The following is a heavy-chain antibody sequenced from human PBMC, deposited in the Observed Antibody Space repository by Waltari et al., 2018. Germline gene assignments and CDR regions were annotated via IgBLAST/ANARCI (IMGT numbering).Heavy chain of an antibody. CDR2: ISSSSNYI. CDR1: GFTFSSYT. CDR3: ARGGLYGDNHVIDY. Sequence: EVQLVESGGGLVKPGGSLRLSCAASGFTFSSYTMNWIRQAPGKGLEWVSSISSSSNYIYYADSMKGRFTISRDNAKNSLYLEMNSLRAEDTAVYYCARGGLYGDNHVIDYWGQGTLVTVSS. J-gene: IGHJ4*02. D-gene: IGHD2-8*01. V-gene: IGHV3-21*03.